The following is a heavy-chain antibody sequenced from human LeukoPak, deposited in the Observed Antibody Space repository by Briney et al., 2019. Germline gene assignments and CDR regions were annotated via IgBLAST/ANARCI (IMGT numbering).Heavy chain of an antibody. CDR2: IRYVGSNK. CDR1: GFTFSSYG. V-gene: IGHV3-30*02. J-gene: IGHJ3*02. Sequence: GGSLRLSCAASGFTFSSYGMHWVRQAPGKGLEWVAFIRYVGSNKYYADSVKGRFTISRDNSKNTLYLQMNSLRAEDTAVYYCATELRYFDWLHAFDIWGQGTMVTVSS. D-gene: IGHD3-9*01. CDR3: ATELRYFDWLHAFDI.